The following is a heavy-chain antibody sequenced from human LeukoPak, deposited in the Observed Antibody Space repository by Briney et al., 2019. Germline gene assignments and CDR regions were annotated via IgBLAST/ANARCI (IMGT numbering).Heavy chain of an antibody. J-gene: IGHJ4*02. D-gene: IGHD1-1*01. CDR2: INEDGSIT. Sequence: GGSLRLSCAVSGFTFRTYWMHWVRQVPGEGLVWVSRINEDGSITNYADSVKGRFSISRDNSKNTLYLQMYSLRAEDTAIYYCAKAPPYTKYFDYWGQGTLLTVSS. CDR3: AKAPPYTKYFDY. CDR1: GFTFRTYW. V-gene: IGHV3-74*01.